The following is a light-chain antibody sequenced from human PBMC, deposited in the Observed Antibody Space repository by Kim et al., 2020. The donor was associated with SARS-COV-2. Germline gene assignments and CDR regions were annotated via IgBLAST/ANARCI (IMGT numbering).Light chain of an antibody. Sequence: ASVGDRVNITCRASQGISNYLAWYQQKPGNAPKLLIYAASALQSGVPSRFSGSRSGTDFTLTISSLQPEDVATYYCQKYKSAPWTFGQGTKVDIK. CDR3: QKYKSAPWT. CDR2: AAS. V-gene: IGKV1-27*01. CDR1: QGISNY. J-gene: IGKJ1*01.